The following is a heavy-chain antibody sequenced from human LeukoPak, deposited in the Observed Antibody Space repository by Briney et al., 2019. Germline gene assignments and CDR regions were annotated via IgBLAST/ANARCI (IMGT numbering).Heavy chain of an antibody. D-gene: IGHD3-22*01. V-gene: IGHV3-23*01. CDR1: GSTFSSYA. J-gene: IGHJ4*02. Sequence: PGGSLRLSCAASGSTFSSYAMSWVRQAPGKGLEWVSAISGSGGSTYYADSVRGRFTISRDNSKNTLYLQMNSLRAEDTAVYYCTKDDGYYDSSGSFLFDSWGQGTLVTVSS. CDR3: TKDDGYYDSSGSFLFDS. CDR2: ISGSGGST.